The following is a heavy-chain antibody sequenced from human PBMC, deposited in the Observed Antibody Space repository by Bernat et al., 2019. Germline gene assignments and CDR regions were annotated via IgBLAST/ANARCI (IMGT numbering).Heavy chain of an antibody. Sequence: EVQLVESGGGLVQPGGSLRLSCAASGFTFSNYWMSWLRQAPGKGLDWVANIKEDGSEKYYVESGKGRFTISRDNAKNSLYLQMNSLRAEDTAVYYCARGGYCSSTSCYVGYFDYWGQGTLVPVSS. CDR1: GFTFSNYW. CDR3: ARGGYCSSTSCYVGYFDY. V-gene: IGHV3-7*04. D-gene: IGHD2-2*01. J-gene: IGHJ4*02. CDR2: IKEDGSEK.